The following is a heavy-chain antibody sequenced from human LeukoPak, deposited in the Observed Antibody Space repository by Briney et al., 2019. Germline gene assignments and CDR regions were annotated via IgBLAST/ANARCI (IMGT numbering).Heavy chain of an antibody. D-gene: IGHD2-21*01. Sequence: PSETLSLTCTVSGGSISSYYWSWIRRPPGKGLEWIGYIYYSGSTNYNPSLKSRVTISVDTSKNQFSLKLSSVTAADTAVYYCARGRYSDSLFGSSDAFDIWGQGTMVTVSS. V-gene: IGHV4-59*01. CDR1: GGSISSYY. CDR2: IYYSGST. CDR3: ARGRYSDSLFGSSDAFDI. J-gene: IGHJ3*02.